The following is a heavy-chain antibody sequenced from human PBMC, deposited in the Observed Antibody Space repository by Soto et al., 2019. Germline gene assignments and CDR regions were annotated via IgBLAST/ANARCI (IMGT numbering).Heavy chain of an antibody. CDR3: TRWGGSVTIPYFDY. J-gene: IGHJ4*02. Sequence: QVQLVESGGGVVQPGRSLRLSCAASGFTFSRFGMLCVRQAPGKGLEWVAVIWYDGNNKNYADSVKGRFTISRDNSKNTLYLQMDSLRAEDTAVYYCTRWGGSVTIPYFDYWGQGTLVTVSS. D-gene: IGHD3-10*01. CDR2: IWYDGNNK. V-gene: IGHV3-33*01. CDR1: GFTFSRFG.